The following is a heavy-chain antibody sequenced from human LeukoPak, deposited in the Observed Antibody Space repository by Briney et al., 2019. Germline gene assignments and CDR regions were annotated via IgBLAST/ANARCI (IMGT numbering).Heavy chain of an antibody. J-gene: IGHJ5*02. D-gene: IGHD2-15*01. CDR2: IYTSGST. V-gene: IGHV4-61*02. Sequence: PSETLSLTCAVSGGSISSGSYYWSWIRQPAGKGLEWTGRIYTSGSTNYNPSLKSRVTISVDTSKNQFSLKLSSVTAADTAVYYCALSHCSGGSCYLSWFDPWGQGTLVTVSS. CDR1: GGSISSGSYY. CDR3: ALSHCSGGSCYLSWFDP.